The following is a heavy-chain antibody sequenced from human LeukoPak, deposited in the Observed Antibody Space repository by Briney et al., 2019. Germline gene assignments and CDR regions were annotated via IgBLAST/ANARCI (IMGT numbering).Heavy chain of an antibody. CDR1: GFTVSSNY. Sequence: PGGSLRLSCAASGFTVSSNYMSWVRQAPGKGLEWVSVIYSGGSTYYADSVKGRFTISRDNSKNTLYLQMNSLRAEDTAVYYCAMRGIAAAGQPVDYWGRGTLVTVSS. V-gene: IGHV3-66*01. J-gene: IGHJ4*02. CDR2: IYSGGST. CDR3: AMRGIAAAGQPVDY. D-gene: IGHD6-13*01.